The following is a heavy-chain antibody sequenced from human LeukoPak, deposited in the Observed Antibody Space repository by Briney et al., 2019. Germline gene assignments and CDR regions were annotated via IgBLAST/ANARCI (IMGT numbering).Heavy chain of an antibody. D-gene: IGHD3-22*01. V-gene: IGHV3-15*01. CDR3: TTVFGPYFDSSGYRDFFDY. CDR1: GFFFANAW. CDR2: IKSKTDGGTT. J-gene: IGHJ4*02. Sequence: PGGSLRLSCVGSGFFFANAWMSWVRQALGKGLEWVGRIKSKTDGGTTNCAAPVKGKFTISRDDSKNTMYVQMNSLKTEDTAVYYCTTVFGPYFDSSGYRDFFDYWGQGTLVTVSS.